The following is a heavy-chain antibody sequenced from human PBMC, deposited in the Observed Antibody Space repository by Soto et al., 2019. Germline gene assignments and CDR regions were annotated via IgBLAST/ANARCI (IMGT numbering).Heavy chain of an antibody. Sequence: QVQLQESGPGLVKPSQTLSLTCTVSGGSISSGGYYWRWIRHHPGKGLEWIGYIYYSGSTYYNPSLKSRVTISVDTSKNQFSLKLRSVTAADTAVYYCARGRYSSSSNWFDPWGQGTLVTVSS. CDR2: IYYSGST. V-gene: IGHV4-31*03. CDR1: GGSISSGGYY. D-gene: IGHD6-6*01. J-gene: IGHJ5*02. CDR3: ARGRYSSSSNWFDP.